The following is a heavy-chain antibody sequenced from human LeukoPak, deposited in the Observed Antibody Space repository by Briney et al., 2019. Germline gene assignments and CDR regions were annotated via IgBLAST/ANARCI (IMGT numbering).Heavy chain of an antibody. D-gene: IGHD3-22*01. J-gene: IGHJ5*02. CDR2: INHSGST. V-gene: IGHV4-34*01. CDR3: ARRTSGRNTMIVVVSPRGWFDP. Sequence: SETLSLTCAVYGGSFSGYYWSWIRQPPGKGLEWIGEINHSGSTNYNPSLKSRVTISVDASKNQFSLKLSSVTAADTAVYYCARRTSGRNTMIVVVSPRGWFDPWGQGTLVTVSS. CDR1: GGSFSGYY.